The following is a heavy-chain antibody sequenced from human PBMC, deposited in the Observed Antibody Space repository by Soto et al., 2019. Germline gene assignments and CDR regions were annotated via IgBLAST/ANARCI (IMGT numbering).Heavy chain of an antibody. CDR1: GYTFTSYG. Sequence: ASVKVSCKASGYTFTSYGISWVRQAPGQGLEWMGWISAYNGNTNYAQKLQGRVTMTTDTSTSTAYMELRSPRSDDTAVYYCARDHPSSYCTNGVCLGWFDPWGQGTLVTVSS. CDR3: ARDHPSSYCTNGVCLGWFDP. V-gene: IGHV1-18*04. CDR2: ISAYNGNT. D-gene: IGHD2-8*01. J-gene: IGHJ5*02.